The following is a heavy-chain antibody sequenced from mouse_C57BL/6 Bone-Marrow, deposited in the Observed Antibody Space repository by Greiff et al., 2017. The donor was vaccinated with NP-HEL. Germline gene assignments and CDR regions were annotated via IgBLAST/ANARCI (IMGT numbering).Heavy chain of an antibody. J-gene: IGHJ4*01. V-gene: IGHV5-17*01. D-gene: IGHD2-5*01. Sequence: DVKLVESGGGLVKPGGSLKLSCAASGFTFSDYGMPWVRQAPEKGLEWVAYISSGSSTIYYADTVKVRFTISSDNAKHTLFLQMTSLRSEDKAMYYCARPGSNSGYAMDYWGQGTSVTVSS. CDR2: ISSGSSTI. CDR3: ARPGSNSGYAMDY. CDR1: GFTFSDYG.